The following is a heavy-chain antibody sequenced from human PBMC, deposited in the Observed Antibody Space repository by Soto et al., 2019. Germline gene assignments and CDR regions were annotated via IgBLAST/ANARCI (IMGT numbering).Heavy chain of an antibody. CDR2: IYYTGST. Sequence: SETLSLTCNVSGDSINTGDYYWSWLRQPPRKGLEWIGYIYYTGSTYYKPSLKSQFTIWIDTSKTQFSLKANSVTAADTAVYYCARLPLLPGGWLDPCGQGTLVTFSP. D-gene: IGHD1-26*01. J-gene: IGHJ5*02. V-gene: IGHV4-30-4*01. CDR3: ARLPLLPGGWLDP. CDR1: GDSINTGDYY.